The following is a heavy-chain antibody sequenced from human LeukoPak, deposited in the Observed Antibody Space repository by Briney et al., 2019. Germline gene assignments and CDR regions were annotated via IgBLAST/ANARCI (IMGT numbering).Heavy chain of an antibody. J-gene: IGHJ4*02. CDR2: INHSGST. CDR1: GGSFSGYY. Sequence: SETLSLTSAVYGGSFSGYYWSWIRPPPGKGLEWIGEINHSGSTNYNPSLKSRVTISVDTSKNQFSLKLSSVTAADTAVYYCARPFEAGDNYWGQGTLVTVSS. CDR3: ARPFEAGDNY. V-gene: IGHV4-34*01. D-gene: IGHD6-13*01.